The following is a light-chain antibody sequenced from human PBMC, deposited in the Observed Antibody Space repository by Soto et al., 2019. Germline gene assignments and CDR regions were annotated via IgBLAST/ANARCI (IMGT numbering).Light chain of an antibody. CDR2: DNN. CDR3: GTWDSSLSTGI. CDR1: SSNIGESY. J-gene: IGLJ2*01. Sequence: QSVLTQPPSVSAAPGQKVTISCSGSSSNIGESYVSWYQHLPGTAPKLLIYDNNKRPSGIPDRFSGSGSGTSATLGITGLQTGDEADYYCGTWDSSLSTGIFGGGTKLTVL. V-gene: IGLV1-51*01.